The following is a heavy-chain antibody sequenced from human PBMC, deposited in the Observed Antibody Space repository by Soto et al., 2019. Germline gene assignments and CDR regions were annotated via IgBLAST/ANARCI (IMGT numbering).Heavy chain of an antibody. V-gene: IGHV3-33*01. Sequence: GGSLRLSCAASGFTFGTYAMHWVRQAPCKGLEWVAVIYYDGSNRYYGDAVKGRFTISRDNSESTLYLQMSSLRAEDTAVYYCARAFCTNGVCYYFFDYWGHGTLVTVSS. CDR2: IYYDGSNR. J-gene: IGHJ4*01. D-gene: IGHD2-8*01. CDR1: GFTFGTYA. CDR3: ARAFCTNGVCYYFFDY.